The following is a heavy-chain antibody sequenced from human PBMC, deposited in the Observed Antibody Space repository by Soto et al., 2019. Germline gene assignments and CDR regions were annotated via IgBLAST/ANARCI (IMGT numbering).Heavy chain of an antibody. J-gene: IGHJ6*02. CDR3: ARGPEDIVVVVAAAHTPPGRMDV. D-gene: IGHD2-15*01. CDR2: INSDGSST. Sequence: EVQLVESGGGLVQPGGSLRLSCAASGFTFSSYWMHWVRQAPGKGLVWVSRINSDGSSTSYADSVKGRFTISRDNAKNTLYLQMNRLRAEDTAVYYCARGPEDIVVVVAAAHTPPGRMDVLGQGTTVTVSS. CDR1: GFTFSSYW. V-gene: IGHV3-74*01.